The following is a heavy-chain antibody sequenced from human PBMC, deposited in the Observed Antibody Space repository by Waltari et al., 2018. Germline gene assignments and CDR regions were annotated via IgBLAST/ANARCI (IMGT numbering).Heavy chain of an antibody. CDR2: INSDGSTT. CDR3: ARGDTVVVVPAPTLDY. J-gene: IGHJ4*02. V-gene: IGHV3-74*01. Sequence: EVQLVESGGGLVQPGGSLRVSCSTSGFTFTNYWMHWVRQTPGRGLVWVSRINSDGSTTTYADSVRGRFTIPRDNARNTLYLQMNSLRADDTAVYYCARGDTVVVVPAPTLDYWGQGTLVTVSS. D-gene: IGHD2-15*01. CDR1: GFTFTNYW.